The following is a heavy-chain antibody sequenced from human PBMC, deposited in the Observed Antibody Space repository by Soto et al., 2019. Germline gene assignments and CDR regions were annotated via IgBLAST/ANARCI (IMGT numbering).Heavy chain of an antibody. Sequence: EVQLVESGGGLVKPGGSLRLSCAASGFTVSNVWMTWVRQTAGKGLEWVGHIKRKTDGGTTEYAAPVKGRFTISRDASKNTLYVQMNSLTNEVSAGYYCAQEVISYDSSGYWRVVGDALDIWGQGTLVTVSS. CDR1: GFTVSNVW. D-gene: IGHD3-22*01. CDR2: IKRKTDGGTT. J-gene: IGHJ3*02. V-gene: IGHV3-15*01. CDR3: AQEVISYDSSGYWRVVGDALDI.